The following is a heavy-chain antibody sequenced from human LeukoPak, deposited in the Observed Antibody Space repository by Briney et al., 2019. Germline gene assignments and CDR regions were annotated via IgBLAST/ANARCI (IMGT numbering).Heavy chain of an antibody. CDR3: ARRTAMVPYYYYGMDV. D-gene: IGHD5-18*01. CDR2: ISSSGSTI. V-gene: IGHV3-48*04. CDR1: GFTFSSYT. Sequence: GGSLRLSCTASGFTFSSYTFSWVRQAPGKGLEWVSYISSSGSTIYYADSVKGRFTISRDNAKNSLYLQMNSLRAEDTAVYYCARRTAMVPYYYYGMDVWGQGTTVTVSS. J-gene: IGHJ6*02.